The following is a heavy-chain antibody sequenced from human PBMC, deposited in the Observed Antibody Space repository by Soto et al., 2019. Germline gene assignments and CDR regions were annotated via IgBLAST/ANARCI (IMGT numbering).Heavy chain of an antibody. CDR1: GVTFWSYW. CDR3: ATSRSFDY. J-gene: IGHJ4*02. Sequence: SLRISSATPGVTFWSYWVGWVRQVPGKGLEWVANIKQDGSEQYYVDSVMGRFTISRDNAKNSLYLQMNSLRAEDTAVYYCATSRSFDYWGQGALVTVSS. CDR2: IKQDGSEQ. D-gene: IGHD3-10*01. V-gene: IGHV3-7*02.